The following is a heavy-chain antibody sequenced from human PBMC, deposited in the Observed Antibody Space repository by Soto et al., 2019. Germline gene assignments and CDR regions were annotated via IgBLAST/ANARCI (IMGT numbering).Heavy chain of an antibody. J-gene: IGHJ5*02. CDR1: GGTFSRYA. CDR2: IIPIFGTA. D-gene: IGHD3-10*01. V-gene: IGHV1-69*01. Sequence: QVQLVQSGAEVQKPGSSVKVSCKASGGTFSRYAISWVRQAPGQGLEWMGGIIPIFGTANYAQKFQGRVTITADESTSTAYMELSSLRSEDTAVYYCARYSRITMVRGVISNTFDPWGQGTLVTVSS. CDR3: ARYSRITMVRGVISNTFDP.